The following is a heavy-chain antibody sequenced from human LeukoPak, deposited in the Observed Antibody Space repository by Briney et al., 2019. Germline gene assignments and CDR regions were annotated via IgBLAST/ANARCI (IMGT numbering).Heavy chain of an antibody. CDR2: ISGSGGST. V-gene: IGHV3-23*01. J-gene: IGHJ4*02. CDR1: GFTFSSYA. D-gene: IGHD3-16*01. CDR3: AKDLPIRHYGWGSQTSFDY. Sequence: GSLRLSCAASGFTFSSYAMSWVRQAPGKGLEWVSAISGSGGSTYYADSVKGRFTISRDNSKNTLYLQMNSLRADDTPVYYCAKDLPIRHYGWGSQTSFDYWGQGKLVTVSS.